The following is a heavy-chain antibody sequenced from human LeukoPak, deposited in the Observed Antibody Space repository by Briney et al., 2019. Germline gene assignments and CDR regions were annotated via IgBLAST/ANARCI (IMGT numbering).Heavy chain of an antibody. D-gene: IGHD3-22*01. CDR3: ARWDYYDSSGYYSPSPAFDY. J-gene: IGHJ4*02. V-gene: IGHV3-64*01. Sequence: GGSLRLSCAASGFTFSSYAMHWVRQAPGKGLEYVSAISSNGGSTYYANSVKGRFTISRDNSKNTLYLQMGSLRSEDTAVYYCARWDYYDSSGYYSPSPAFDYWGQGTLVTVSS. CDR2: ISSNGGST. CDR1: GFTFSSYA.